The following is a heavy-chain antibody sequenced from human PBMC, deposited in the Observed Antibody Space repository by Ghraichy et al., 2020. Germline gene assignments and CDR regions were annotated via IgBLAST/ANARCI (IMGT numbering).Heavy chain of an antibody. J-gene: IGHJ4*02. Sequence: ASVKVSCKASGYTFTSYDINWVRQATGQGLEWMGWMHTNSGDTGYAQRFQGRITMTRDTSINTAYMELSSMTSEDTAVYYCTRNIALTYDFDYWGQGSLVTVSS. D-gene: IGHD3-3*01. V-gene: IGHV1-8*01. CDR3: TRNIALTYDFDY. CDR2: MHTNSGDT. CDR1: GYTFTSYD.